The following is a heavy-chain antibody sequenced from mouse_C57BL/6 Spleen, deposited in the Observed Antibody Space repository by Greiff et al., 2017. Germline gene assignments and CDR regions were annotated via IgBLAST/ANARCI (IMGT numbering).Heavy chain of an antibody. Sequence: QVQLQQPGAELVKPGASVKLSCKASGYTFTSYWMHWVKQRPGRGLEWIGRIDPNSGGTKYNEEFKSKATLTVDKPSSTAYMQLSSLTSEDSAVYYCARWAITTVVAPMDYWGQGTSVTVSS. CDR1: GYTFTSYW. V-gene: IGHV1-72*01. J-gene: IGHJ4*01. CDR3: ARWAITTVVAPMDY. CDR2: IDPNSGGT. D-gene: IGHD1-1*01.